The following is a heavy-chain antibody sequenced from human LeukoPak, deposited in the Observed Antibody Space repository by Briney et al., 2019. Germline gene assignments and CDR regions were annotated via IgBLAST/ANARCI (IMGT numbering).Heavy chain of an antibody. CDR3: ARDREQQLGYYYYGMDV. CDR1: GFTFSTYE. D-gene: IGHD6-13*01. J-gene: IGHJ6*02. CDR2: ISSGGSPI. Sequence: GRSLRLSCAASGFTFSTYEMNWVRQAPGKGLEWVSYISSGGSPIYYADSVKGRFTISRDNAKNSLYLQMNSLRAEDTAVYYCARDREQQLGYYYYGMDVWGQGTTVTVSS. V-gene: IGHV3-48*03.